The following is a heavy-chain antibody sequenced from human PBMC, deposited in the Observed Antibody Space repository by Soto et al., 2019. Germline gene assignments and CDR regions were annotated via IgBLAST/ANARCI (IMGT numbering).Heavy chain of an antibody. Sequence: PSETLSLTCTVSGGSISSGGYYWSWIRQHPGKGLEWIGYIYYSGTTHYNPVLKSRVTISVDRSKSQFSLRLSSVTAADTAVYYCARDDYGDYGIDYWGQGTLVTVSS. CDR2: IYYSGTT. D-gene: IGHD4-17*01. V-gene: IGHV4-31*03. CDR1: GGSISSGGYY. J-gene: IGHJ4*02. CDR3: ARDDYGDYGIDY.